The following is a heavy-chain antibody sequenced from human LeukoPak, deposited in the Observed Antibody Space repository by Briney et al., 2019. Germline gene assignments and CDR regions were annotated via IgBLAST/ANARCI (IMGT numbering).Heavy chain of an antibody. CDR2: ISSSGITI. Sequence: GGSLRLSCAASGFTFSSYSMNWVRQAPGKGLEWVSYISSSGITIHYADTVKGRFTISRDNAKTSLYLQMNSLRAEDTAVYYCAKDPNGDYLGAFDSWGQGTMVTVS. D-gene: IGHD4-17*01. V-gene: IGHV3-48*01. J-gene: IGHJ3*02. CDR3: AKDPNGDYLGAFDS. CDR1: GFTFSSYS.